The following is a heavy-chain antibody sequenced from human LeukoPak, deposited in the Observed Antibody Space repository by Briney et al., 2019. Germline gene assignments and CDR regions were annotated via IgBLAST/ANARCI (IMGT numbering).Heavy chain of an antibody. Sequence: ASVKVSCKASGYSFTSYTISWVRQAPGQRLEWMRRINAGNGNTKYSQEFQGRVTITRDTSASTAYMELSSLRSEDMAVYYCARARDTIAAAGTELDYWGQGTLVTVSS. CDR1: GYSFTSYT. J-gene: IGHJ4*02. D-gene: IGHD6-13*01. V-gene: IGHV1-3*03. CDR2: INAGNGNT. CDR3: ARARDTIAAAGTELDY.